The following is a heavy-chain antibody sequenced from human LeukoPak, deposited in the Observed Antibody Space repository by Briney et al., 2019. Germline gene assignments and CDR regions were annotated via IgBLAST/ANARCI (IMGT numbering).Heavy chain of an antibody. J-gene: IGHJ3*02. Sequence: GASVKVSCKASGYTFTGYYMHWVRQAPGQGLEWMGWINPNSGGTNYAQKFQGRVTMTRDTSISTAYMELSRLRSDDTAVYYCVRVLEDYFDAFDIWGQGTMVTVSS. V-gene: IGHV1-2*02. CDR2: INPNSGGT. CDR3: VRVLEDYFDAFDI. D-gene: IGHD3-10*01. CDR1: GYTFTGYY.